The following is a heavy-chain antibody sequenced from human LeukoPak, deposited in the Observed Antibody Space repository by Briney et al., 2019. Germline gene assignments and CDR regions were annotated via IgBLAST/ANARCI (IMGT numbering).Heavy chain of an antibody. CDR1: GFTFSNYA. Sequence: GGSLRLSCAASGFTFSNYAMSWVRQAPGKGLEWVSVIYSTGSTQYADSVKGRFTISRDDSKNTLDLQMNSLRAEDTAVYYCARDRHWYFDLWGRGTLVTVSS. V-gene: IGHV3-53*01. CDR3: ARDRHWYFDL. J-gene: IGHJ2*01. CDR2: IYSTGST.